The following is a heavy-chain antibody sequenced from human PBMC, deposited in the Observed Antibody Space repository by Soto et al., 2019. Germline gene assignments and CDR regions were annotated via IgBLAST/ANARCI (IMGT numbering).Heavy chain of an antibody. CDR3: ARMIAARPYFDY. V-gene: IGHV1-69*13. Sequence: VASVKVSCKASGGTFSSYAISWVRQAPGQGLEWMGGIIPIFGTANYAQKFQGRVTITADESTSTAYMELSSLRSEDTAVYYCARMIAARPYFDYWGQGTLVTVSS. CDR1: GGTFSSYA. J-gene: IGHJ4*02. CDR2: IIPIFGTA. D-gene: IGHD6-6*01.